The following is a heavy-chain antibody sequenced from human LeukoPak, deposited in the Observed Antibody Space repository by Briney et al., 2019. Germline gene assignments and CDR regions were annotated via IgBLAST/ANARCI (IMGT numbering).Heavy chain of an antibody. V-gene: IGHV1-2*02. J-gene: IGHJ4*02. CDR2: INPNSGGT. Sequence: ASVKVSCKASEYTFTGYSMNWVRQAPGQGLEWIGRINPNSGGTNYAEKVQGRVTMTRDTSISTAYMELSRLRSDDTAVYYCARDGSYYGSGSYSHIDYWGQGTLVTVSS. CDR3: ARDGSYYGSGSYSHIDY. CDR1: EYTFTGYS. D-gene: IGHD3-10*01.